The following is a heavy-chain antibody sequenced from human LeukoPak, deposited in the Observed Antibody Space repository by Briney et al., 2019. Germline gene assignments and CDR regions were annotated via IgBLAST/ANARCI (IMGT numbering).Heavy chain of an antibody. D-gene: IGHD3-22*01. J-gene: IGHJ5*02. CDR2: IYYSGST. V-gene: IGHV4-39*02. CDR3: ARDRFHYFDTKLDP. Sequence: SETLSLTCTVSGDSISSSSHYWDWIRQPPGKGLEWIGTIYYSGSTYYNPSLKSRVTISVNTSKNQFSLKLSSVTAADTAVYYCARDRFHYFDTKLDPWGQGTLVTVSS. CDR1: GDSISSSSHY.